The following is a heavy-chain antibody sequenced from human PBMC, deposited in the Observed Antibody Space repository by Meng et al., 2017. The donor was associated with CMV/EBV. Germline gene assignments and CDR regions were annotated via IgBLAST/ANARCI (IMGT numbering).Heavy chain of an antibody. J-gene: IGHJ6*02. CDR3: ARDHRSMDV. V-gene: IGHV3-53*01. CDR1: GFTVSSNY. Sequence: GESLKISCAASGFTVSSNYMSWVRQAPGKGLEWVSVIYSGGSTYYADSVKRRFTISRDNAKNTLYLQMNSLRAEDTAVYYCARDHRSMDVWGQGTTVTVSS. CDR2: IYSGGST.